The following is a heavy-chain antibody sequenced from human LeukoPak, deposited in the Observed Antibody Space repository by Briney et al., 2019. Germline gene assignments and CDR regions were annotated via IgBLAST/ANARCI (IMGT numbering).Heavy chain of an antibody. V-gene: IGHV4-34*01. D-gene: IGHD3/OR15-3a*01. CDR2: INHSGST. Sequence: SETLSLTCAVYGESFSGYYWSWIRQPPGKGLEWIGEINHSGSTNYNPSLKSRVTISVDTSKNQFSLRLTSVTAADTAVYYCARQTGSGLFILPGGQGTLVTVSS. J-gene: IGHJ4*02. CDR1: GESFSGYY. CDR3: ARQTGSGLFILP.